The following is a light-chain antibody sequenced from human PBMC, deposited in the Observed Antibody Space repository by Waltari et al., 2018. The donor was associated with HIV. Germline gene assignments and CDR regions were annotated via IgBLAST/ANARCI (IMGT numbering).Light chain of an antibody. CDR2: RDS. CDR1: SSNVGRTP. CDR3: VAWDDSLSGYV. Sequence: QSVLTQPPSASGTLWQRVTISCPGSSSNVGRTPVYCFQQVPGTTHKLLIYRDSQRRSGIPDRVSGSKSGASASLTISGLRSEDEADYYCVAWDDSLSGYVFGTGTRVSVL. V-gene: IGLV1-47*01. J-gene: IGLJ1*01.